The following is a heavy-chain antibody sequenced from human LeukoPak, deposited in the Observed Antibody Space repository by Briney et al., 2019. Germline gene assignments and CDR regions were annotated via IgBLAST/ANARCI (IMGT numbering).Heavy chain of an antibody. D-gene: IGHD6-13*01. CDR1: GFTFSSHA. V-gene: IGHV3-23*01. CDR3: AKDSSSSWQFDP. Sequence: GGSLRLSCAASGFTFSSHAMTWVRQAPGQGLEWVSSISETSSHTFYADSVEGRFTISRDNTKNTLFLQMNSLRVEDTAIYYCAKDSSSSWQFDPWGQGTLVTVSS. CDR2: ISETSSHT. J-gene: IGHJ5*02.